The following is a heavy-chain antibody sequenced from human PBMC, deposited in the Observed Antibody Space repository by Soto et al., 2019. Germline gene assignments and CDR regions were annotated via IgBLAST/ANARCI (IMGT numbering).Heavy chain of an antibody. V-gene: IGHV3-66*04. Sequence: GGSLRLSCAASGFTVSSNYMSWVRQAPGKGLEWVSVIYSGGSTYYADTVKGRFTISTDNSKNTLYLQMNSLRAEDTAVYYCARQLRTRYYFDYWGQGTLVTVSS. D-gene: IGHD1-7*01. CDR2: IYSGGST. CDR3: ARQLRTRYYFDY. J-gene: IGHJ4*02. CDR1: GFTVSSNY.